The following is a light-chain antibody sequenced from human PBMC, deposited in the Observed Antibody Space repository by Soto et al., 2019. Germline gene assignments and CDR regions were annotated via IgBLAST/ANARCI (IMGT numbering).Light chain of an antibody. J-gene: IGLJ1*01. CDR1: SSDVGGYNY. V-gene: IGLV2-14*01. Sequence: QSALTQPASVSGSPGQSITISCTGTSSDVGGYNYVSWYQQHPGKAPKLMIYEVSNRPSGVSNHFSGSKSGNTASLTISGLQAADEADYYCSSYTSSSTYVFGTGTKVTVL. CDR3: SSYTSSSTYV. CDR2: EVS.